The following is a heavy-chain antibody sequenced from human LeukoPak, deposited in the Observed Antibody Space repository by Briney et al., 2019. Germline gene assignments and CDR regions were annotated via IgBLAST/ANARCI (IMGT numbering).Heavy chain of an antibody. CDR3: AKDGKNYFDY. CDR1: GFIFDDYA. V-gene: IGHV3-43D*03. CDR2: ITWNGGST. Sequence: GGSLRLSCAASGFIFDDYAMHWVRQAPGKGLEWVSLITWNGGSTYYADSVKGRFTISRDNSKNSLYLQMNSLRAEDTALYYCAKDGKNYFDYWGQGTLVTVSS. J-gene: IGHJ4*02.